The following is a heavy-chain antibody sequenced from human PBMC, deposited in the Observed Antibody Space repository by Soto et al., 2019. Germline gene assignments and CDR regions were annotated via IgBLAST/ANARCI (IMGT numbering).Heavy chain of an antibody. J-gene: IGHJ6*02. Sequence: GGSVIPFSEAVGFTFSSMAMRWVRKAPGRGREWVSAISGSGGSTYYADSVKGRFTISRDNSKNTLYLQMNSLRAEDTAVYYCAKDHYDSSHSGLTDYYASDVSGPAPIITLSS. CDR3: AKDHYDSSHSGLTDYYASDV. CDR2: ISGSGGST. V-gene: IGHV3-23*01. D-gene: IGHD3-22*01. CDR1: GFTFSSMA.